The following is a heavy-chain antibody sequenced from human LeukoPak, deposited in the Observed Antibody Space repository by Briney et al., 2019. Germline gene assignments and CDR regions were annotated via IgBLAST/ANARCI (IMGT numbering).Heavy chain of an antibody. V-gene: IGHV1-18*01. J-gene: IGHJ6*02. CDR1: GYTFTSYG. D-gene: IGHD3-22*01. CDR2: ISAYNGNT. CDR3: ARDRYYDSSGYYNYYYYYGMDV. Sequence: GASVKVSCKASGYTFTSYGISWVRQAPGQGLEWMGWISAYNGNTNYAQKLQGRVTMTTDTSTSTAYMELRSLRFDDTAVYYCARDRYYDSSGYYNYYYYYGMDVWGQGTTVTVSS.